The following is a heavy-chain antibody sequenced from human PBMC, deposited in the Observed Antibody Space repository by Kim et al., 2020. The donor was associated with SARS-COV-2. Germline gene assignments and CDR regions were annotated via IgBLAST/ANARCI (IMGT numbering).Heavy chain of an antibody. J-gene: IGHJ6*02. D-gene: IGHD3-9*01. Sequence: SVKVSCKASGFSFTSSAMQWVRQARGHRLEWLGWIVVGSGHTNYAERFQERVTITRDMSTSTVYMDLSSLRSEDTAVYYCAADPYYDTLTGYPYHYYAMDVWGQGTTVSVSS. V-gene: IGHV1-58*02. CDR3: AADPYYDTLTGYPYHYYAMDV. CDR1: GFSFTSSA. CDR2: IVVGSGHT.